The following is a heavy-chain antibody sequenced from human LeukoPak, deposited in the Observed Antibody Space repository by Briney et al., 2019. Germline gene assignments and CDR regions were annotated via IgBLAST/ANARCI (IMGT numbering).Heavy chain of an antibody. V-gene: IGHV1-46*01. D-gene: IGHD3-3*01. CDR2: INPSGGST. J-gene: IGHJ6*02. Sequence: GASVKVSCKAFGYGFTSYYMHWVRQAPGQGLEWMGIINPSGGSTSYTQKFQGRVTMTRDTSTSTVYMELSSLRSEDTAVYYCAREGFPPKISDFWSGLGPYYYYGMDVWGQGTTVTVSS. CDR3: AREGFPPKISDFWSGLGPYYYYGMDV. CDR1: GYGFTSYY.